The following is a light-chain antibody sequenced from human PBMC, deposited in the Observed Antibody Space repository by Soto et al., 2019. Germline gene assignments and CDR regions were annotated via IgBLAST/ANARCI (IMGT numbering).Light chain of an antibody. CDR3: SSPSPGSRYV. J-gene: IGLJ1*01. CDR1: SSDVGGYNY. Sequence: QSALTQPPSASGSPGQSVAISCTGTSSDVGGYNYVSWYQQHPGKAPKLMIYEVNKRPSGVPDRFSGSKSGNTASLTVSGLQAEEVADYYCSSPSPGSRYVFGSGTKVTVL. CDR2: EVN. V-gene: IGLV2-8*01.